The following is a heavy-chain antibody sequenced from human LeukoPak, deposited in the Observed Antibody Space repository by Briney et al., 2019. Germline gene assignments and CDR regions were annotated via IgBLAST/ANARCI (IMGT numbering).Heavy chain of an antibody. CDR3: AKDSCSSTSCYPLEAFDI. V-gene: IGHV3-9*01. CDR2: ISWNSGSI. Sequence: GRSLRLSCAASGFTFDDYAMHWVRQAPGKGLEWVSGISWNSGSIGYADSVKGRFTISRDNAKNSLYLQMNSLRAEDTALYYCAKDSCSSTSCYPLEAFDIWGQGTMVTVSS. J-gene: IGHJ3*02. D-gene: IGHD2-2*01. CDR1: GFTFDDYA.